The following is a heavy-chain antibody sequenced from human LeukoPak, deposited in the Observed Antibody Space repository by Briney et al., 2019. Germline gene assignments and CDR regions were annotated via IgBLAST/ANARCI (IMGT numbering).Heavy chain of an antibody. V-gene: IGHV4-34*01. CDR1: GGSISSYY. J-gene: IGHJ4*02. CDR2: INHSGST. Sequence: PSETLSLTCTVSGGSISSYYWSWIRQPPGKGLEWIGEINHSGSTNYNPSLKSRVTISVDTSKNQFSLKLSSVTAADTAVYYCARAERVAGYGYWGQGTLVTVSS. D-gene: IGHD6-13*01. CDR3: ARAERVAGYGY.